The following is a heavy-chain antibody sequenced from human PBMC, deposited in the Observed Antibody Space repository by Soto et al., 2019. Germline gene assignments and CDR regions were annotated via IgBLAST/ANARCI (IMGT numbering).Heavy chain of an antibody. J-gene: IGHJ4*02. Sequence: GGSLILSCAASGFIFCDYWMTWVRQPPGKGLEWVASIKEDGSQKYYADSVKGRFTISRDNAQNSLHLQMNSLRAEDTAVYYCERDYLDYWGLGTLVTVSS. D-gene: IGHD3-10*01. CDR2: IKEDGSQK. CDR1: GFIFCDYW. V-gene: IGHV3-7*01. CDR3: ERDYLDY.